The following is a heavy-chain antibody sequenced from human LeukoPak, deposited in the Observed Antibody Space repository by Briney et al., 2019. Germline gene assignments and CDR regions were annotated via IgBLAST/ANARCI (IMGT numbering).Heavy chain of an antibody. J-gene: IGHJ6*02. CDR1: GGTFISYA. D-gene: IGHD6-13*01. V-gene: IGHV1-69*04. CDR3: ARDHIAAAGGGYYYYYGMDV. Sequence: SVKVSCKASGGTFISYAISWVRQAPGQGLEWMGRIIPILGIANYAQKFQGRVTITADKSTSTAYMELSSLRSEDTAVYYCARDHIAAAGGGYYYYYGMDVWGQGTTVTVSS. CDR2: IIPILGIA.